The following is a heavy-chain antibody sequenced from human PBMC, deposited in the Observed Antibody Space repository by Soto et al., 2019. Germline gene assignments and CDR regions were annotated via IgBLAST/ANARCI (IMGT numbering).Heavy chain of an antibody. CDR3: ARGEDEKWLRWGDWFDP. D-gene: IGHD5-12*01. CDR2: INHSGST. Sequence: SETLSLTCAVYGGSFSGYYWSWIRQPPGKGLEWIGEINHSGSTNYNPSLKSRVTISVDTSKNQFSLKLSSVTAADTAVYYCARGEDEKWLRWGDWFDPWGQGTLVTVSS. CDR1: GGSFSGYY. V-gene: IGHV4-34*01. J-gene: IGHJ5*02.